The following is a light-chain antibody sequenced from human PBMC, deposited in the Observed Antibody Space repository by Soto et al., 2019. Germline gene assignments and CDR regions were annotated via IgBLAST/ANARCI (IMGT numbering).Light chain of an antibody. Sequence: QSVLTQSPSVSAAPGQKVTISCSGSSSNIGNNYVSWYQQLTGTAPKLLIYDNNKRPSGSPNRFSGSRSGTSGTLYLTGLQPGDEADYYCATWDGSMPGEVFGGGTKLTVL. CDR1: SSNIGNNY. CDR3: ATWDGSMPGEV. V-gene: IGLV1-51*01. J-gene: IGLJ3*02. CDR2: DNN.